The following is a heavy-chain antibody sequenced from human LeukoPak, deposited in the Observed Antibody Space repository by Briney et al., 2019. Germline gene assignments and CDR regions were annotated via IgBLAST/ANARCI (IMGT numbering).Heavy chain of an antibody. CDR3: ARESAAGMGLDY. Sequence: SETLSLTCTVSGGSISSYYWSWIRRPPGKGLEWIGYIYYSGSTNYNPSLKSRVTISVDTSKNQFSLKLSSVTAADTAVYYCARESAAGMGLDYWGQGTLVTVSS. CDR1: GGSISSYY. V-gene: IGHV4-59*01. J-gene: IGHJ4*02. CDR2: IYYSGST. D-gene: IGHD6-13*01.